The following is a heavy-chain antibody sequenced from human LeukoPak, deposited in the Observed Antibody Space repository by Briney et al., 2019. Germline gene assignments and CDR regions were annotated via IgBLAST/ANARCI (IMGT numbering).Heavy chain of an antibody. CDR1: GGSISGYY. J-gene: IGHJ4*02. Sequence: PSETLSLTCTVSGGSISGYYWSWIRQPPGKGLDWIAWIHYSGSTKYNPSLKSRVTISEDTSRNQYSLKLSSVTAADTAVYYCARHYNSGAYPLDHWGQGTLVTVSS. V-gene: IGHV4-59*08. CDR3: ARHYNSGAYPLDH. CDR2: IHYSGST. D-gene: IGHD3-10*01.